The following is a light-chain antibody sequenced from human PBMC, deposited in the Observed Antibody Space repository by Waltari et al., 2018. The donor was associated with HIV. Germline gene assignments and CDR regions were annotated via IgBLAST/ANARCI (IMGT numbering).Light chain of an antibody. CDR1: NIGSKS. CDR2: DDS. V-gene: IGLV3-21*02. Sequence: SYVLTQPPSVSVAPGQTARITCGGNNIGSKSVHWYQQKPGQAPVLVVYDDSDRHSGIPERFSGSNSGNTATLTITRVEAGDEADYYCQVWDSSSVHPVVFGGGTRLTVL. CDR3: QVWDSSSVHPVV. J-gene: IGLJ2*01.